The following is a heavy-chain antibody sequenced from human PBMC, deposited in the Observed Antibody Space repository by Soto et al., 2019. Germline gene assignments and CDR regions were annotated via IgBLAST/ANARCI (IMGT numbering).Heavy chain of an antibody. D-gene: IGHD3-3*01. CDR3: ARDRPGFLGIFDF. Sequence: VGSLRLSCAASGVTFTRYSMNWVRQAPGKGLEWVSSISSTTNYIYYADSMKGRFTVSRDNAKNSVYLEMNSLSAEDTAVYYCARDRPGFLGIFDFWGQGTPVTVSS. J-gene: IGHJ4*02. V-gene: IGHV3-21*01. CDR2: ISSTTNYI. CDR1: GVTFTRYS.